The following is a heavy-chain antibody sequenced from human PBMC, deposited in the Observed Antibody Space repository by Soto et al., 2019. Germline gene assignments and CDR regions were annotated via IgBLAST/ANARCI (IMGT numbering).Heavy chain of an antibody. D-gene: IGHD6-19*01. CDR1: GYTFANFD. J-gene: IGHJ4*02. CDR2: VSNRNGVT. V-gene: IGHV1-18*04. CDR3: ARERLNTGWYGFDY. Sequence: GASVKVSCKTSGYTFANFDFSWVRQAPGQGLEWMGWVSNRNGVTNRAENFRDRVTISTDTSTNTVYMELRSLRSDDTAVYFCARERLNTGWYGFDYWGQGTQVTVSS.